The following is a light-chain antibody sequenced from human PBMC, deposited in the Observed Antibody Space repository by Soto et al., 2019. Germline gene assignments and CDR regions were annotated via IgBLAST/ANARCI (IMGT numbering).Light chain of an antibody. CDR1: QSLLHRNGYNY. Sequence: DIVMTQSPLSLPVTPGEPASISCRSSQSLLHRNGYNYLDWYLQKPGQSPQLLIYLRSNRASGVHDRCSGRGWAKYFTLKIRRVEAEDVGFYYRQQALQPPLTFGGGTKVEIK. CDR3: QQALQPPLT. J-gene: IGKJ4*01. CDR2: LRS. V-gene: IGKV2-28*01.